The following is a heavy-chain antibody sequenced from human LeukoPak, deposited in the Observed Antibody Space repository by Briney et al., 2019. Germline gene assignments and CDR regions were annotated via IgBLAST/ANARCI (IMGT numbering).Heavy chain of an antibody. CDR1: GFTFSSYW. J-gene: IGHJ6*04. CDR3: ARRLGDYYYYGMDV. Sequence: GGSLRLSCAASGFTFSSYWMSWVRQAPGKGLEWVANIRQDGSEKYYVDSVKGRFTISRDNAKNSLYLQMNSLRAEDTAVYYCARRLGDYYYYGMDVWGKGTTVTVFS. V-gene: IGHV3-7*03. D-gene: IGHD4-11*01. CDR2: IRQDGSEK.